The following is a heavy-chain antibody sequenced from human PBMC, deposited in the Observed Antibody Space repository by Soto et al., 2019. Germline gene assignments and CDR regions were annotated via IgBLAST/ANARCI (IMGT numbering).Heavy chain of an antibody. CDR2: MNPNSGNT. CDR1: GYTFTSYD. D-gene: IGHD3-3*01. J-gene: IGHJ6*02. CDR3: ARGPPNDYDFWSCMWGYYYYGMDV. Sequence: ASVKVSCKASGYTFTSYDINWVRQATGQGLEWMGWMNPNSGNTGYAQKFQGRVTMTRNTSISTAYMELSSLRSEDTAVYYCARGPPNDYDFWSCMWGYYYYGMDVWCPGPTVTVSS. V-gene: IGHV1-8*01.